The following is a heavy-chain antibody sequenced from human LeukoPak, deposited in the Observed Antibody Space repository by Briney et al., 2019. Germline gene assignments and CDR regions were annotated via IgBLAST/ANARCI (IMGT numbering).Heavy chain of an antibody. CDR1: GFTFSTYS. D-gene: IGHD5-18*01. Sequence: GGSLRLSCAASGFTFSTYSMNWVRQAPGKGLEWVSSISSSGSYIYYADSVKGRFTISRDNAKNLMYLQMNSLRAEDTAVYYCARERGYSYGFDIGDYWGQGTLVTVSS. CDR3: ARERGYSYGFDIGDY. CDR2: ISSSGSYI. V-gene: IGHV3-21*06. J-gene: IGHJ4*02.